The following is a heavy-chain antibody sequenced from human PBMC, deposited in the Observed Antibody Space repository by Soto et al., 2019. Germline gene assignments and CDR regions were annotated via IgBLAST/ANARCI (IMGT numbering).Heavy chain of an antibody. D-gene: IGHD1-1*01. J-gene: IGHJ4*02. CDR3: ARLPAITTSRRDY. CDR2: IYYSGNT. Sequence: QLQLQESGPGLVKPSENLSLTCSVSGGSISSPSYYWGWIRQPPGTGLEWIGSIYYSGNTYYNPSLKSRVTIFVDTSRNQFSLKVNSVTVADTAVYFCARLPAITTSRRDYWGQGTLVTVSS. CDR1: GGSISSPSYY. V-gene: IGHV4-39*01.